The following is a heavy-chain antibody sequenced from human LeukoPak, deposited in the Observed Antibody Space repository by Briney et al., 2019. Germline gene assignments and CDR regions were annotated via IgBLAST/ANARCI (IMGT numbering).Heavy chain of an antibody. CDR2: INSDGSST. CDR3: ARDRSEIRYFDSWDAFDI. D-gene: IGHD3-9*01. CDR1: GFTFSSYW. V-gene: IGHV3-74*01. J-gene: IGHJ3*02. Sequence: GGSLRLSCAASGFTFSSYWMHWVRQAPGKGLVWVSRINSDGSSTSYADSVKGRFTISRDNAKNTLYLQMNSLRAEDTAVYYCARDRSEIRYFDSWDAFDIWGQGTMVTVSS.